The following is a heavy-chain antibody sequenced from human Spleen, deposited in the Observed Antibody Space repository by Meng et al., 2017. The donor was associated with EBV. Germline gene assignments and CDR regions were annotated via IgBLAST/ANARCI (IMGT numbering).Heavy chain of an antibody. CDR1: GFSFSNYW. CDR2: INEHGTIT. J-gene: IGHJ4*02. Sequence: VQLVASGGAWVQPGGSLRLSCATSGFSFSNYWMHWVRQAPGKGLVWVSRINEHGTITTYADSVEGRFTISRDNAKNTMYLQMNSLRDEDTAVYYCSRDLVGSDDSWGQGTLVTVSS. V-gene: IGHV3-74*01. CDR3: SRDLVGSDDS.